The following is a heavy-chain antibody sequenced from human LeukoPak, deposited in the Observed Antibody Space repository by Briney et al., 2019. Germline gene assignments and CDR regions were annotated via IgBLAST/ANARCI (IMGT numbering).Heavy chain of an antibody. J-gene: IGHJ3*02. Sequence: PSATLSLTCTVSGGSISSYYWSRIRQPPGKGLEWIGYIYYSGSTNYNPSLKSRVTISVDTSKNQFSLKLSSVTAADTAVYYCARAEGRWLQFEETDAFDIWGQGTMVTVSS. CDR3: ARAEGRWLQFEETDAFDI. CDR2: IYYSGST. D-gene: IGHD5-12*01. CDR1: GGSISSYY. V-gene: IGHV4-59*01.